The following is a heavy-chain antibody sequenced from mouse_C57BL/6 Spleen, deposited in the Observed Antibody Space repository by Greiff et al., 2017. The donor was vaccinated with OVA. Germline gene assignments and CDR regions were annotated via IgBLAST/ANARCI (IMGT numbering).Heavy chain of an antibody. CDR1: GYTFTSYW. D-gene: IGHD3-2*02. Sequence: VQLQQSGAELVRPGSSVKLSCKASGYTFTSYWMDWVKQRPGQGLEWIGNIYPSDSETHYNQKFKDKATLTVDKSSSTAYMQLSSLTSEDSAVYYCARVGSGSAWFAYWGQGTLVTVSA. CDR3: ARVGSGSAWFAY. CDR2: IYPSDSET. V-gene: IGHV1-61*01. J-gene: IGHJ3*01.